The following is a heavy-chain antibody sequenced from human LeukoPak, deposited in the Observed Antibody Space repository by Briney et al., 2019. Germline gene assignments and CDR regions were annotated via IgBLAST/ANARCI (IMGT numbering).Heavy chain of an antibody. Sequence: GGSLRLSCAASGFTFSNAWMSWVRQAPGKGLEWVGRIKSKTDGGTTDYAAPVKGRFTISRDDSKNTLYLQMNSLKTEDTAVYYCTSESLGAKNDYWGQGTLVTVSS. J-gene: IGHJ4*02. CDR3: TSESLGAKNDY. CDR2: IKSKTDGGTT. CDR1: GFTFSNAW. V-gene: IGHV3-15*01. D-gene: IGHD4/OR15-4a*01.